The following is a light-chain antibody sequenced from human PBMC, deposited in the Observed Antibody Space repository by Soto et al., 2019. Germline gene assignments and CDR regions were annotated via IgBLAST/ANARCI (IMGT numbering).Light chain of an antibody. J-gene: IGLJ1*01. CDR1: SSDIGAYIY. CDR3: SSYAGSNNFV. CDR2: EVS. V-gene: IGLV2-8*01. Sequence: QSVLTQPPSASGSPGQSVTISCTGTSSDIGAYIYVSWYQQHPGKAPKLMISEVSRRPSGVPARFSGSKSGNTASLTVSGLQADDEAHYYCSSYAGSNNFVFGTGTKLTVL.